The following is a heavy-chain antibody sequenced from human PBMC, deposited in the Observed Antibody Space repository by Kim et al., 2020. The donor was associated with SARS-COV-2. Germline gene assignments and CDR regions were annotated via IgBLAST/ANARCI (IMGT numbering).Heavy chain of an antibody. Sequence: ADSVKGRMTTSRDNAKNSLYLKMNSLRAEDTAVYYCARDRGSSWYGYGMDVWGQGTTVTVSS. D-gene: IGHD6-13*01. V-gene: IGHV3-21*01. J-gene: IGHJ6*02. CDR3: ARDRGSSWYGYGMDV.